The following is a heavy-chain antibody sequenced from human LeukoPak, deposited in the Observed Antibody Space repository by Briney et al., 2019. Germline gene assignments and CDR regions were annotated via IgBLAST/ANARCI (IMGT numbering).Heavy chain of an antibody. V-gene: IGHV3-66*02. CDR1: GFTVSSNY. J-gene: IGHJ4*02. CDR2: IYSGGST. Sequence: GGSLRLSCAASGFTVSSNYMSWVRQAPGKGLEWVSVIYSGGSTYYADSVKGRFTISRDNSKSTLYLQMNSLRAEDTAVYYCARDRYSSGEFNYWGQGTLVTVSS. CDR3: ARDRYSSGEFNY. D-gene: IGHD6-19*01.